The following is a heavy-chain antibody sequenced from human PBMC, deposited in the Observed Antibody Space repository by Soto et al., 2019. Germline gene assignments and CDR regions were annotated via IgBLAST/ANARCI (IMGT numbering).Heavy chain of an antibody. CDR1: GFTFSSYG. V-gene: IGHV3-33*01. J-gene: IGHJ6*02. CDR3: ARERIAVAGTDVYYYYGMDV. CDR2: IWYDGSNK. D-gene: IGHD6-19*01. Sequence: GGSLRLSCAASGFTFSSYGMHWVRQAPGKGLEWVAVIWYDGSNKYYADSVKGRFTISRDNSKNTLYLQMNSLRAEDTAVYYCARERIAVAGTDVYYYYGMDVWGQGTTVTVSS.